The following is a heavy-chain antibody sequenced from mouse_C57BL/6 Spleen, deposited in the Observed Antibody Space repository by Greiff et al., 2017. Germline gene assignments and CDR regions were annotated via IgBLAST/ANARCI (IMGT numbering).Heavy chain of an antibody. CDR2: INYDGSST. CDR1: GFTFSDYY. CDR3: ARVDYYEFAY. J-gene: IGHJ3*01. D-gene: IGHD1-1*01. Sequence: EVQRVESEGGLVQPGSSMKLSCTASGFTFSDYYMAWVRQVPEKGLEWVANINYDGSSTYYLDSLKSRFIISRDNAKNILYLQMSSLKSEDTATYYCARVDYYEFAYWGQGTLVTVSA. V-gene: IGHV5-16*01.